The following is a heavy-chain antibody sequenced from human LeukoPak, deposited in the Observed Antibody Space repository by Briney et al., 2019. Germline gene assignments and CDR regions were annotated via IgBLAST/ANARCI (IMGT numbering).Heavy chain of an antibody. CDR3: ARGDIAVAGAGGFDY. J-gene: IGHJ4*02. CDR1: GYTFTSYG. CDR2: ISAYNGNT. Sequence: ASVKVSCKASGYTFTSYGISWVRQAPGQGLEWMGWISAYNGNTNYAQKLQGRVTMTTDTSTSTAYTELRSLRSDDTAVYYCARGDIAVAGAGGFDYWGQGTLVTVSS. V-gene: IGHV1-18*01. D-gene: IGHD6-19*01.